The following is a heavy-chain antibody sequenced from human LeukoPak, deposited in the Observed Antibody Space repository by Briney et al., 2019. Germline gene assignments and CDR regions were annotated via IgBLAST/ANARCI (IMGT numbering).Heavy chain of an antibody. Sequence: GASVKVSCKASGGTFSSYAISWVRQAPGQGLEWMGRIIPIFGIANYAQKFQGRVTITADKSTSTAYMELSSLRSEDTAVYYCASLGGSPTGGHYFDYWGQGTLVTVPS. CDR3: ASLGGSPTGGHYFDY. D-gene: IGHD1-26*01. CDR1: GGTFSSYA. CDR2: IIPIFGIA. J-gene: IGHJ4*02. V-gene: IGHV1-69*04.